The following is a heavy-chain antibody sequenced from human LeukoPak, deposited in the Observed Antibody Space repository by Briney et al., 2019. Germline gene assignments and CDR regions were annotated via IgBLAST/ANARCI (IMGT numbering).Heavy chain of an antibody. CDR2: IIPIFGTA. CDR1: GYTFTGYA. D-gene: IGHD4-23*01. J-gene: IGHJ4*02. Sequence: SVKVSCKASGYTFTGYAISWVRQAPGQGLEWMGGIIPIFGTANYAQKFQGRVTITADESTSTAYMELSSLRSEDTAVYYCAKDYRRLLGGNSASHYPGYYFDYWGQGTLVTVSS. CDR3: AKDYRRLLGGNSASHYPGYYFDY. V-gene: IGHV1-69*13.